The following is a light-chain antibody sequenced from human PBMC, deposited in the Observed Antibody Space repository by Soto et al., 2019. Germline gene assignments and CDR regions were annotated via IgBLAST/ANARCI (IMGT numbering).Light chain of an antibody. V-gene: IGKV3-15*01. Sequence: EIVMTQSPATLSVSPGERATLSCRASLSVSSNLAWYQQKPGQAPRLLIYGASTRATGIPARFSGSGSETEFTLTISSLQSEDFAVYYCQQYNNWPLTFGGGRRLEVK. CDR2: GAS. CDR1: LSVSSN. CDR3: QQYNNWPLT. J-gene: IGKJ5*01.